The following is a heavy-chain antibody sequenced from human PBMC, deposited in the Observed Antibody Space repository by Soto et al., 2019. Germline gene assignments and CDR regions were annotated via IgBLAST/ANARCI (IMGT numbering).Heavy chain of an antibody. CDR3: ARELGSGYDPGEY. Sequence: QVQLVQSGAEVKKPGSSVKVSCKTSGDIFSGYSISWVRQAPGQGLEWMGGIIPIFGTTNYAQRFHGRVTIPADKSTRTVYMELHSLKSEDTAVYYCARELGSGYDPGEYWGQGTLVTVSS. V-gene: IGHV1-69*14. D-gene: IGHD5-12*01. CDR1: GDIFSGYS. J-gene: IGHJ4*02. CDR2: IIPIFGTT.